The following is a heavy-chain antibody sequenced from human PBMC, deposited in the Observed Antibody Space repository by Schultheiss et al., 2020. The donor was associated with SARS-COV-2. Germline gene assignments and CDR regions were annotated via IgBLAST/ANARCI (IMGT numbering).Heavy chain of an antibody. CDR2: FDPEDGET. CDR1: GYTLTELS. Sequence: ASVKVSCKVSGYTLTELSMHWVRQAPGKGLEWMGGFDPEDGETIYAQKFQGRVTMTEDKSTDTAYMELSSLRSEDTAVYYCATLRAYCGGDCSYYYYGMDVWGQGTTVTVSS. CDR3: ATLRAYCGGDCSYYYYGMDV. D-gene: IGHD2-21*02. V-gene: IGHV1-24*01. J-gene: IGHJ6*02.